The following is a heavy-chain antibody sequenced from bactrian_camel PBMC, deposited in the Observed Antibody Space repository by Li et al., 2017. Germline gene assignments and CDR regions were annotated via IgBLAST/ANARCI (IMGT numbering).Heavy chain of an antibody. CDR3: VSEGSIWSQCLKLPWSEYRN. CDR1: GFAFSSYY. CDR2: IHSDGSNT. Sequence: HVQLVESGGGLVQPGGSLRLSCAASGFAFSSYYMTWVRQAPGKGLEWVSSIHSDGSNTYYADAVKGRFTISKANANHTLYMQMNSLKPDDTAMYYCVSEGSIWSQCLKLPWSEYRNRGQGTQVTVS. D-gene: IGHD2*01. J-gene: IGHJ4*01. V-gene: IGHV3-2*01.